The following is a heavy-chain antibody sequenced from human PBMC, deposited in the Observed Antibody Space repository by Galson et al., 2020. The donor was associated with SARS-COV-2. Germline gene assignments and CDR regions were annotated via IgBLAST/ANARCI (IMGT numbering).Heavy chain of an antibody. CDR1: GFTFVNNG. V-gene: IGHV3-30*18. D-gene: IGHD4-17*01. CDR2: ISYDGDIQ. J-gene: IGHJ4*02. Sequence: GGSLRLSCAASGFTFVNNGMHWVRQAPGKGLEWVALISYDGDIQYYAGSVKGRFTISRDNSKNTLYLQMNSLRPEDTAVYYCAKDKFSLTTPRHYFDYWGQGTLVTVSS. CDR3: AKDKFSLTTPRHYFDY.